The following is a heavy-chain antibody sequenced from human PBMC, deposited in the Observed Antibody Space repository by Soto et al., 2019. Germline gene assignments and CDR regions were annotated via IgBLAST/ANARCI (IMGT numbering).Heavy chain of an antibody. J-gene: IGHJ4*02. V-gene: IGHV3-23*01. CDR2: ISGSGGST. D-gene: IGHD4-17*01. Sequence: PVGSLRLSCAASGFTFSSYAMSWVRQAPGKGLEWVSAISGSGGSTYYADSVKGRFTISRDNSKNTLYLQMNSLRAEDTAVYYCAKDIYGDYSYYFDYWGQGTLVTVSS. CDR1: GFTFSSYA. CDR3: AKDIYGDYSYYFDY.